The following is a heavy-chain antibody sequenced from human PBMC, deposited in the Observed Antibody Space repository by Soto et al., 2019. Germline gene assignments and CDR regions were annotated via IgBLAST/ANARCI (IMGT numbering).Heavy chain of an antibody. J-gene: IGHJ6*02. V-gene: IGHV4-59*01. CDR2: MYNTGST. D-gene: IGHD2-21*02. Sequence: PSETLCLTYTVSGGSIGGYYWSWIRQPPGKGLEWIGYMYNTGSTVYNPSFKSRVTISVDTSKNQFSLKLNSVTAADTAVYYCARDLWGYCGTDCYPLDVWGQGTTVTVSS. CDR3: ARDLWGYCGTDCYPLDV. CDR1: GGSIGGYY.